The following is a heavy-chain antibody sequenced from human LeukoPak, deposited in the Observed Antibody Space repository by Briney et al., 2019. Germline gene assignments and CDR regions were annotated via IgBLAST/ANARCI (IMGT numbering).Heavy chain of an antibody. Sequence: GGSLRLSCAASGFTFSSYAMSWVRQAPGKGLEWVANINQDESEKYYVDSVKGRFTISRDNAKNSMYLQMNSLRAEDTAVYYCAKALYCSGGSCYSGPSFDPWGQGTLVTVSS. CDR2: INQDESEK. D-gene: IGHD2-15*01. J-gene: IGHJ5*02. CDR1: GFTFSSYA. V-gene: IGHV3-7*01. CDR3: AKALYCSGGSCYSGPSFDP.